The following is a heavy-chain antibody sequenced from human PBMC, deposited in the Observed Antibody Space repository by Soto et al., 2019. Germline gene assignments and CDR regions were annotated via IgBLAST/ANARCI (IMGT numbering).Heavy chain of an antibody. CDR3: ARDHRTVTTGLWYFDF. J-gene: IGHJ2*01. CDR2: ISSSSSYI. CDR1: GFTFSSYS. D-gene: IGHD4-17*01. V-gene: IGHV3-21*01. Sequence: EVQLVESGGGLVKPGGSLRLSCAASGFTFSSYSMNWVRQAPGKGLEWVSSISSSSSYIYYADSVKGRFTISRDNAKNSLYLQMNSLRAEDTAVYYCARDHRTVTTGLWYFDFWGRGTLVTVSS.